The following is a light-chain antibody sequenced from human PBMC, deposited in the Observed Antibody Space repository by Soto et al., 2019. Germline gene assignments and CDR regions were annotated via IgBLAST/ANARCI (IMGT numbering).Light chain of an antibody. CDR1: SSNLGAGID. CDR2: ANT. Sequence: QSLLTHPPSVSVAPGQTVTISCTGSSSNLGAGIDVHCNQQLPGTVPKLLTYANTLRPSGVPDRFSASKSGTSASLAITGVQADDEGDYYCHSFNNNVRSYLFGNGTKVTV. CDR3: HSFNNNVRSYL. J-gene: IGLJ1*01. V-gene: IGLV1-40*01.